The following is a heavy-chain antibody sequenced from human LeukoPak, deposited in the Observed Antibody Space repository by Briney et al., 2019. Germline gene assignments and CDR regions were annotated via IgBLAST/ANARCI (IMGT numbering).Heavy chain of an antibody. J-gene: IGHJ4*02. CDR1: GYTFTDYF. V-gene: IGHV1-2*02. D-gene: IGHD6-19*01. CDR2: INPKSGGT. Sequence: ASVKVSCKASGYTFTDYFMNWVRQAPGQGLEWMGWINPKSGGTIYAQKFQGRVTMTWDMSTSTVYMELSSLRSEDTAVYYCARSHYSRGWEYFDYWGQGTLVTVSS. CDR3: ARSHYSRGWEYFDY.